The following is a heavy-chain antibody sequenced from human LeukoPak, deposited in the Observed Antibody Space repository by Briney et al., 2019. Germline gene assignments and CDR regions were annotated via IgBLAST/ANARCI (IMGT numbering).Heavy chain of an antibody. CDR3: ARGNRIVRRASPYGGKSRPYDY. J-gene: IGHJ4*02. CDR2: IYYSGST. Sequence: NPSETLFLTCTVSGGSISSGSYYWGWIRQPPGKGLEWIGNIYYSGSTYYNPSLKSRVTISVDTSKNQFSLKLSSVTAADTAVYYCARGNRIVRRASPYGGKSRPYDYWGQGTLVTVSS. CDR1: GGSISSGSYY. D-gene: IGHD4-23*01. V-gene: IGHV4-39*07.